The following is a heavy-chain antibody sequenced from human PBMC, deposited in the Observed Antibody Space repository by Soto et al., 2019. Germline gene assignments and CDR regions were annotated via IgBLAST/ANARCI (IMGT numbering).Heavy chain of an antibody. CDR1: GGSISSYY. CDR3: ARARFQVLYGKPYFDS. CDR2: IYYSGST. V-gene: IGHV4-59*12. D-gene: IGHD2-2*02. J-gene: IGHJ4*02. Sequence: SETLSLTCTVSGGSISSYYWSWIRQPPGKGLEWIGYIYYSGSTNYNPSLKSRVTISVDTSKNQFSLMVDSVTAADTAVYYCARARFQVLYGKPYFDSWGQGTLVTVSS.